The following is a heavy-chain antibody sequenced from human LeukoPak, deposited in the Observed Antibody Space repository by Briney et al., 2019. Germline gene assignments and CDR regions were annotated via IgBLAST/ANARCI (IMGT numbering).Heavy chain of an antibody. D-gene: IGHD3-22*01. CDR2: ITPSFAAP. CDR3: AAYYYDSSGYYPHDAFDI. CDR1: GGTFSSLV. V-gene: IGHV1-69*05. Sequence: GSSVKVSFKASGGTFSSLVFSWVRQAPGQGLEYMGGITPSFAAPNYAQKFQGRVTIGTDESTSTAYMELSSLRLEDTAVYYCAAYYYDSSGYYPHDAFDIWGQGTMVTVSS. J-gene: IGHJ3*02.